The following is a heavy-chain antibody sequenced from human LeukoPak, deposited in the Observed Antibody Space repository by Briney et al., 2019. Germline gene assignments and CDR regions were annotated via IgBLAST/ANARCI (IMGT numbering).Heavy chain of an antibody. CDR2: IYYSGST. V-gene: IGHV4-39*07. Sequence: SETLSLTCTVSGGSISSSSYYWGWIRQPPGKGLEWIGSIYYSGSTYYNPSLKSRVTISVDTSKNQFSLKLSSVTAADTAVYDCAGSERLYYYDSSGPGDAFDIWGQGTMVTVSS. CDR3: AGSERLYYYDSSGPGDAFDI. D-gene: IGHD3-22*01. CDR1: GGSISSSSYY. J-gene: IGHJ3*02.